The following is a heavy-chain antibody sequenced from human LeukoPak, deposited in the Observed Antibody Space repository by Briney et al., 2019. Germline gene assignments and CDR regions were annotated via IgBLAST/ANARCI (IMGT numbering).Heavy chain of an antibody. D-gene: IGHD1-26*01. CDR2: IYYSGST. J-gene: IGHJ4*02. Sequence: SETLSLTCTVSGGSISSSNYYWGWIRQPPGKGLEWIATIYYSGSTYYNPSLKSRVTMSLDTSKNQFSLNLTSVTAADTAVYYCARGSGSATPFPFDYWGQGTLVTVSS. V-gene: IGHV4-39*07. CDR1: GGSISSSNYY. CDR3: ARGSGSATPFPFDY.